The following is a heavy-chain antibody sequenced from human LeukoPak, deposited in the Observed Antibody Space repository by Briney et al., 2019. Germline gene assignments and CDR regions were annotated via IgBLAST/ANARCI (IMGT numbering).Heavy chain of an antibody. CDR1: GFNFSIYG. CDR2: VRYDQSAT. Sequence: PGGSLRLSCAASGFNFSIYGMHWVRQAPGKGLEWVTFVRYDQSATVYADSVQGRFAISRDNSKNTVYLQMSSLRVEDTALYFCVKDQGECPGSRCYLRFLEYWGQGTLVIVSS. J-gene: IGHJ4*02. CDR3: VKDQGECPGSRCYLRFLEY. D-gene: IGHD3-3*01. V-gene: IGHV3-30*02.